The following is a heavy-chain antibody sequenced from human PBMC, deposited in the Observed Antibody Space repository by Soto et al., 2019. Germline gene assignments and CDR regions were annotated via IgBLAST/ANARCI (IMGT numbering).Heavy chain of an antibody. CDR2: INPNGGGT. Sequence: ASVKVSCKASGYTFTGYYMHWVRQAPGQGLEWMGWINPNGGGTNYAQKFQGWVTMTRDTSISTAYMELSRLRSDDTAVYYCARDGGKAYDLWSGYYYYYMDVWGKGTTVTV. CDR1: GYTFTGYY. D-gene: IGHD3-3*01. CDR3: ARDGGKAYDLWSGYYYYYMDV. V-gene: IGHV1-2*04. J-gene: IGHJ6*03.